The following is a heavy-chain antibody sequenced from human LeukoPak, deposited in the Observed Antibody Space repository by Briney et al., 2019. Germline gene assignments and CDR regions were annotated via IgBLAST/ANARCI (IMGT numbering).Heavy chain of an antibody. V-gene: IGHV1-46*03. J-gene: IGHJ4*02. CDR2: INPSGGST. CDR1: GYTFTSYY. D-gene: IGHD2-8*01. CDR3: SIGGYCTNGVCYTGFDY. Sequence: ASVTVSCTASGYTFTSYYMHWVRQAPGQGLEWMGLINPSGGSTSYAQKFQGRVTMTRDTSTSTVYMELSSLRSEDTAVYYCSIGGYCTNGVCYTGFDYWGQGTLVTVSS.